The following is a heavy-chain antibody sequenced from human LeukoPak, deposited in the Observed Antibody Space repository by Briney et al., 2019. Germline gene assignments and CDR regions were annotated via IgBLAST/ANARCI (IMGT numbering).Heavy chain of an antibody. J-gene: IGHJ3*02. CDR3: ARGEAFAFDM. V-gene: IGHV3-23*01. CDR2: INGRDGRT. CDR1: GFTFSNYA. Sequence: GGSLRLSCAAPGFTFSNYATGWVRQAPRKGLEWVSSINGRDGRTYYADSVRGRFSISSDNSKNTLFLQMNSLRAEDTAVYYCARGEAFAFDMWGQGTMVTVSS.